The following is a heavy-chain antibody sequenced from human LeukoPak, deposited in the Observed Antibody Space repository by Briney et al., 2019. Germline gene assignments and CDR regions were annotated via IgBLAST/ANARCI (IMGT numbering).Heavy chain of an antibody. CDR1: GFIFSSYA. V-gene: IGHV3-30*04. CDR2: ISYDGSNK. CDR3: ARDGPIAVAGTGAPNWFDP. D-gene: IGHD6-19*01. J-gene: IGHJ5*02. Sequence: GGSLRLSCAASGFIFSSYAMHWVRQAPGKGLECVAVISYDGSNKYYADSVKGRFTISRDNSKNTLYLQMNSLRAEDTAVYYCARDGPIAVAGTGAPNWFDPWGQGTLVTVSS.